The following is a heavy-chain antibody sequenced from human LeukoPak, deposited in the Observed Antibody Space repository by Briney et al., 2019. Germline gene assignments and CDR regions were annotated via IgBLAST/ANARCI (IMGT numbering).Heavy chain of an antibody. D-gene: IGHD3-22*01. CDR2: IYRGGNT. V-gene: IGHV3-66*01. J-gene: IGHJ6*02. CDR1: GFAVSSNY. CDR3: ARCPYYDRSGYYAHYYYGMDV. Sequence: PGGSLRLSCSASGFAVSSNYMTWVRQTPRKGLEWVSVIYRGGNTYYADSVKGRFTISRDNSENSLYLQMTSLTVEDTAVYYCARCPYYDRSGYYAHYYYGMDVWGQGTTVTVSS.